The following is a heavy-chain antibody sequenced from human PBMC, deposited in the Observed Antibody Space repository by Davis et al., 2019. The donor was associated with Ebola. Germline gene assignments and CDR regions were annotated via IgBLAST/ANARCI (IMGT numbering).Heavy chain of an antibody. Sequence: ASVKVSCKASGYTFTNYYMHWVRQAPGQGLEWMGMINPNDGRTIYAQKFQGRVTVTRDTSTSTAYMELSSLRSEDTAMYYCAREGERYGYERDYGMDVWGKGTTVTVSS. J-gene: IGHJ6*04. CDR2: INPNDGRT. CDR3: AREGERYGYERDYGMDV. CDR1: GYTFTNYY. D-gene: IGHD5-12*01. V-gene: IGHV1-46*01.